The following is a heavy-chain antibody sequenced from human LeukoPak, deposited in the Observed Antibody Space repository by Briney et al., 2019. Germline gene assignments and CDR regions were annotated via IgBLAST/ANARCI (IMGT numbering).Heavy chain of an antibody. CDR3: ARGIAAAGDY. D-gene: IGHD6-13*01. J-gene: IGHJ4*02. CDR2: IYYSGST. V-gene: IGHV4-61*01. CDR1: GGSISSGNYY. Sequence: SETLSLTCTVSGGSISSGNYYWSWIRQPPGKGLEWIGYIYYSGSTNYNPSLKSRVTISVDTSKNQFSLKLSSVTAADTAVYYCARGIAAAGDYWGQGTLVTVSS.